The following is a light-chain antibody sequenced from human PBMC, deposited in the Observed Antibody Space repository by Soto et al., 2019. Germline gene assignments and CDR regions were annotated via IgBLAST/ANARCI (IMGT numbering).Light chain of an antibody. V-gene: IGLV1-51*02. CDR1: SSNIGNNY. CDR2: ENN. Sequence: QSVLTQPPSVSAAPGQKVTISCSGSSSNIGNNYVPWYQQLPGTAPKLLIYENNKRPSGIPDRFSGSKSGTSATLGITGLQTGDEADYYCGTWDSSLSAFVFGGGTKLTVL. J-gene: IGLJ2*01. CDR3: GTWDSSLSAFV.